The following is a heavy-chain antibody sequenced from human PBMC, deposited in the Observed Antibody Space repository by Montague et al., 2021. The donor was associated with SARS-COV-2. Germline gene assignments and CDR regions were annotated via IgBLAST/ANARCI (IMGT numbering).Heavy chain of an antibody. D-gene: IGHD3-22*01. CDR1: GGSFGDDH. CDR3: ARGHLSVSMIVVVFTSASYYFDY. Sequence: SETLSLTCAVYGGSFGDDHWSWIRQPPGKGLEWIGNISQSGRTNYNPSLKSRVTISVDTSKNQFSLKLTSVIAADTGLYFCARGHLSVSMIVVVFTSASYYFDYWGQGAQVTVSS. CDR2: ISQSGRT. V-gene: IGHV4-34*01. J-gene: IGHJ4*02.